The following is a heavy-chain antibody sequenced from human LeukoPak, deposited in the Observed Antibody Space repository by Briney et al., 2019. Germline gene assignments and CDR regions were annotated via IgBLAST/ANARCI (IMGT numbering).Heavy chain of an antibody. CDR2: IYYSGST. CDR3: ARVLPYSSGWGVDY. J-gene: IGHJ4*02. D-gene: IGHD6-19*01. V-gene: IGHV4-61*01. CDR1: GASVSSGSYY. Sequence: KPSETLSLSCTVSGASVSSGSYYWSWIRQPPGKGLEWIGYIYYSGSTNYNPSLKSRVTISVDTSKNQFSLNLSSVTAADTAVYYCARVLPYSSGWGVDYWGQGTLVTVSS.